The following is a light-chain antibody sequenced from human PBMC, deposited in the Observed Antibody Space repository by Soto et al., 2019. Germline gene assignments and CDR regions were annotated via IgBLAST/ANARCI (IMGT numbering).Light chain of an antibody. CDR3: QQYGSSPLT. V-gene: IGKV3-20*01. CDR2: GAS. Sequence: EIVLTQSPGTLSLSPGERATLSCRASQSVSSSYLAWYQQKPGQAPRLLIYGASSRATGIPDRFSGSGAGTDFTLTRSRPETADFAVYYCQQYGSSPLTFGQGTKVEIK. CDR1: QSVSSSY. J-gene: IGKJ1*01.